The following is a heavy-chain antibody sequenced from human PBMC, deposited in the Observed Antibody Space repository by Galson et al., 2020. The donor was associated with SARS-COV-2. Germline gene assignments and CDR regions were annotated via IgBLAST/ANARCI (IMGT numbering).Heavy chain of an antibody. CDR3: AKDRGRQLWPTDCYGMDV. CDR2: ISYDGSNK. V-gene: IGHV3-30*18. D-gene: IGHD5-18*01. J-gene: IGHJ6*02. Sequence: TGGSLSLSCAASGLTFSSYGMHWVRQAPGKGLEWVAVISYDGSNKYYADSVKGRFTISRDNSKNTLYLQMNSLRAEDTAVYYCAKDRGRQLWPTDCYGMDVWGQGTTVTVSS. CDR1: GLTFSSYG.